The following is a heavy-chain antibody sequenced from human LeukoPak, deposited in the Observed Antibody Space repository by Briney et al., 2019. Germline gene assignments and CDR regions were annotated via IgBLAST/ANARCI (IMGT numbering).Heavy chain of an antibody. CDR1: GGSISSSSYY. Sequence: SETLSLTCTVSGGSISSSSYYWGWIRQPPGKGLDWLGSIYYSGSTYYSPSLKSRVTISVDTSKNQFSLKLSSVTAADTAVYYCARHREDYGDYVGFDYWGQGTLVTVSS. CDR3: ARHREDYGDYVGFDY. V-gene: IGHV4-39*01. D-gene: IGHD4-17*01. CDR2: IYYSGST. J-gene: IGHJ4*02.